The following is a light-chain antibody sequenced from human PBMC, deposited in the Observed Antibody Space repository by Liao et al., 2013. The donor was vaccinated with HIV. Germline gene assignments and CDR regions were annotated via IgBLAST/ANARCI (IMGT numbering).Light chain of an antibody. CDR2: EDS. V-gene: IGLV3-25*03. CDR3: QSADTSGSYRL. J-gene: IGLJ3*02. CDR1: ALPKQY. Sequence: SYELTQPPSVSVSPGQTARITCSGDALPKQYVYWYQQRPGQAPVLVIYEDSERPSGIPERFSGSSSGTTVTLTIRGVQAEDEADYYCQSADTSGSYRLFGGGTKLTVL.